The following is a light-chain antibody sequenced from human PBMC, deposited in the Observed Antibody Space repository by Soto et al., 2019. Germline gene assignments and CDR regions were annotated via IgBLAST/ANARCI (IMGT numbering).Light chain of an antibody. CDR2: SDT. CDR3: QVWDSGSAHVV. CDR1: DIGSKG. J-gene: IGLJ2*01. Sequence: SYELTQPPSVSVAPGKTASISCGGNDIGSKGVHWYQQKPGQAPVLVIYSDTDLPPVITERFSGSNSANLATLTISRVEAGDEGEYYCQVWDSGSAHVVFGGGTKLTVL. V-gene: IGLV3-21*01.